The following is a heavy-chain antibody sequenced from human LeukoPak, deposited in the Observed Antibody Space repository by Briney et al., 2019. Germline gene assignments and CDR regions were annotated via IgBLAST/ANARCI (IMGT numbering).Heavy chain of an antibody. Sequence: KPSETLSLTCTVSGGSISSYYWSWIRQPPGKGLEWIGYIYYSGSTNYNPSLKSRVTISVDTSKNQFSLKLSSVTAADTAVYYCARGRSSVVRGVTVHFDYWGQGTLVTVSS. V-gene: IGHV4-59*01. D-gene: IGHD3-10*01. CDR3: ARGRSSVVRGVTVHFDY. CDR1: GGSISSYY. J-gene: IGHJ4*02. CDR2: IYYSGST.